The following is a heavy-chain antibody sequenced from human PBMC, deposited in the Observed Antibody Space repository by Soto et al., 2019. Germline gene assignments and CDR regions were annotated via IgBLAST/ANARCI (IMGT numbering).Heavy chain of an antibody. CDR3: ARDSSYSGSTLDY. V-gene: IGHV3-21*01. CDR2: ISSISDYI. D-gene: IGHD1-26*01. CDR1: GFTFSYHT. J-gene: IGHJ4*02. Sequence: EVQLEESGGGLVKPGGSLRLSCGASGFTFSYHTMNWVRQAPGKGLEWVSSISSISDYIYYTDSVKGRFTISRDNAKNSLYLQMNSLRAEDTAVYYCARDSSYSGSTLDYWGQGTLVTVSS.